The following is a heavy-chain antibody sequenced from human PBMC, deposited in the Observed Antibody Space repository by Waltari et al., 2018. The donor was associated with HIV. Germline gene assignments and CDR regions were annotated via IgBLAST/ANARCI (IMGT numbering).Heavy chain of an antibody. J-gene: IGHJ6*02. V-gene: IGHV3-7*01. Sequence: EVQLVESGGGLVQPGGSLRLSCAASGFTFSNFWMSWVRQAPGKGLEWLGNIKQDGREKYYVDSGKGRFTISRDNAKNSLYLQMNSLRAEDTAVYYCASPSIRAGMDVWGQGTTVTVSS. CDR2: IKQDGREK. CDR3: ASPSIRAGMDV. CDR1: GFTFSNFW. D-gene: IGHD2-2*02.